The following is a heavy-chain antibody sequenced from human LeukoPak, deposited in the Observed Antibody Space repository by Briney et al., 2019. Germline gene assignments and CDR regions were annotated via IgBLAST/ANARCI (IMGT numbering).Heavy chain of an antibody. J-gene: IGHJ4*02. Sequence: GGSLRLSCAASGFTFSSYAMSWVRQAPGKGLEWVSLIRDSGGFTYYADSVKGRFTISRDNSKNTLYLQMNGLRAEDTAVYYCARDGYCSGGSCYSAPYYFDYWGQGTLVTVSS. CDR1: GFTFSSYA. V-gene: IGHV3-23*01. D-gene: IGHD2-15*01. CDR3: ARDGYCSGGSCYSAPYYFDY. CDR2: IRDSGGFT.